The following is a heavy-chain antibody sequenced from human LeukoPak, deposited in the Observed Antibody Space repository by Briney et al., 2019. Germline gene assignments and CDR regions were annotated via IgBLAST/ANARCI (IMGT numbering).Heavy chain of an antibody. CDR1: GFTFSDYY. V-gene: IGHV3-30*02. Sequence: PGGSLRLSCAASGFTFSDYYMSWIRQAPGKGLEWVAFIRYDGSNKYYADSVKGRFTISRDNSKNTLYLQMSSLRAEDTAVYYCAKGPEVRGVIVILKTGEKGALDYWGQGTLVTVSS. D-gene: IGHD3-10*01. CDR3: AKGPEVRGVIVILKTGEKGALDY. CDR2: IRYDGSNK. J-gene: IGHJ4*02.